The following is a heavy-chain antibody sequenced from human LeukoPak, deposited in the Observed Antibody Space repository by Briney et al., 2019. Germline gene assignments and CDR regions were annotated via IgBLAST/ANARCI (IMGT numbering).Heavy chain of an antibody. V-gene: IGHV1-69*04. CDR3: ARGRFDYDSSGYYYAIYYFDY. D-gene: IGHD3-22*01. J-gene: IGHJ4*02. CDR2: IIPILGIA. CDR1: GGTFSSYA. Sequence: SVKVSCKASGGTFSSYAISWVRQAPGQGLEWMGRIIPILGIANYAQKFQGRVTITADKSTSTAYMELSSLRSEDTAVYYCARGRFDYDSSGYYYAIYYFDYWGQGTLVTVSS.